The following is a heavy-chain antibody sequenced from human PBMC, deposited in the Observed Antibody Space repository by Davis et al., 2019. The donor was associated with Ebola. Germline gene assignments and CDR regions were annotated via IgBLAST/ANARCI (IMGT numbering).Heavy chain of an antibody. Sequence: SETLSLTCTVSGGSVSSGSYYWSWIRQPPEKGLEWVGYIYYSGSTNYNPSLKSRVTISVDTSKNQFSLKLSSVTAADTAVYYCARESFTSGNYYTGYYYYGMDVWGQGSTVTVSS. D-gene: IGHD3-10*01. CDR1: GGSVSSGSYY. CDR2: IYYSGST. V-gene: IGHV4-61*01. CDR3: ARESFTSGNYYTGYYYYGMDV. J-gene: IGHJ6*02.